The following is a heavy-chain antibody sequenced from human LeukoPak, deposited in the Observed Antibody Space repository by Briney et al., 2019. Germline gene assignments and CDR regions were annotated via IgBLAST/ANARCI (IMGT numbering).Heavy chain of an antibody. J-gene: IGHJ6*03. D-gene: IGHD6-19*01. CDR2: IRYDGSNK. Sequence: GGSLRLSCTDSGFTFRTYAMNWVRQAPGKGLEWVAFIRYDGSNKYYADSVKGRFTISRDNSKNTLYLQMNSLRAEDTAVYYCAKTAVAGTNYYYMDVWGKGTTVTVSS. V-gene: IGHV3-30*02. CDR3: AKTAVAGTNYYYMDV. CDR1: GFTFRTYA.